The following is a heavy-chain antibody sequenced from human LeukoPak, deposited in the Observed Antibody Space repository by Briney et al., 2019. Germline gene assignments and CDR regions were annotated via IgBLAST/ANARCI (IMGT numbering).Heavy chain of an antibody. CDR2: INPNSGGT. Sequence: GASVKVSCKASGGTFSSYAISWVRQAPGQGLEWMGWINPNSGGTNYAQKFQGRVTMTRDTSISTAYMELSRLRSDDTAVYYCARGALPMGLPHDAFDIWGQGTMVTVSS. CDR3: ARGALPMGLPHDAFDI. D-gene: IGHD3-16*01. J-gene: IGHJ3*02. V-gene: IGHV1-2*02. CDR1: GGTFSSYA.